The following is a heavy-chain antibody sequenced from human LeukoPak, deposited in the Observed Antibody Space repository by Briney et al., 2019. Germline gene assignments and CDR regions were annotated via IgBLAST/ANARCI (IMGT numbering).Heavy chain of an antibody. V-gene: IGHV3-23*01. J-gene: IGHJ5*02. CDR2: ISASGGST. CDR1: GFTFSSYG. Sequence: GGTLRLSCAASGFTFSSYGMSWVRQAPGKGLEWVSSISASGGSTYYADSVKGRFSFSRDNSKNTLYLLMISLRADDTAVYYCAKGGLVHRFDPWGQGTLVTVSS. CDR3: AKGGLVHRFDP.